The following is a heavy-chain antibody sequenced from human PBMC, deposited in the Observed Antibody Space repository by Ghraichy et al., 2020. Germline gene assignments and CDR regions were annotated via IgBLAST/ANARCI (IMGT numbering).Heavy chain of an antibody. V-gene: IGHV4-38-2*02. D-gene: IGHD2-2*01. CDR2: IYYGGST. Sequence: SETLSLTCTVSGNSISSGYYWGWIRQSPGKGLEWIGSIYYGGSTYYNPSLKSRVTISVDTSKNQFSVKLSSVTAADTAVYYCARDGAQLHLALYYFDFWGQGILVTVSS. J-gene: IGHJ4*02. CDR3: ARDGAQLHLALYYFDF. CDR1: GNSISSGYY.